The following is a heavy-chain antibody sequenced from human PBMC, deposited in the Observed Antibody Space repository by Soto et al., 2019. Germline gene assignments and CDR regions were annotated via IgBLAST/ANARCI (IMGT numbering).Heavy chain of an antibody. D-gene: IGHD4-17*01. V-gene: IGHV3-33*01. CDR3: ARVHRMTTVTTPSYGMDV. Sequence: GGSLRLSCAASGFTLRSYGMHWVRQAPGKGLEWVAVIWYDGSNKYYADSVKGRFTISRDNSKNTLYLQMNSLRAEDTAVYYCARVHRMTTVTTPSYGMDVWGQGTTVTVSS. CDR2: IWYDGSNK. CDR1: GFTLRSYG. J-gene: IGHJ6*02.